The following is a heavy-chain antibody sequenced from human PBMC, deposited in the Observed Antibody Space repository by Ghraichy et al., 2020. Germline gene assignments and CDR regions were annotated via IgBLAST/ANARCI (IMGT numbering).Heavy chain of an antibody. CDR1: GFTFSNYY. V-gene: IGHV3-21*01. J-gene: IGHJ4*02. CDR2: ISFSSSSI. D-gene: IGHD7-27*01. CDR3: ARAGRVTNWGYSPHYFDY. Sequence: GGSLRLSCAASGFTFSNYYMNWVRQAPGKGLEWVSSISFSSSSIFYADSVKGRFTISRDNAKNSLYLLMNSLRAEDTAVYYCARAGRVTNWGYSPHYFDYWGQGGGGTGAS.